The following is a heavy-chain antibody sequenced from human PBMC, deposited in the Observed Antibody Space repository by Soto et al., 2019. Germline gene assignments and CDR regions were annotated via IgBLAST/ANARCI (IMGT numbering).Heavy chain of an antibody. CDR3: ARVGGNSGYFDY. CDR2: IYYSGST. V-gene: IGHV4-59*01. J-gene: IGHJ4*02. Sequence: PSETLSLTCTVSGGSISSYYWSWIRQPPGKGLEWIGYIYYSGSTNYNPSLKSRVTISVDTSKNQFSLKLSSVTAAVTAVYYCARVGGNSGYFDYWGQGTLVTVSS. CDR1: GGSISSYY. D-gene: IGHD2-21*02.